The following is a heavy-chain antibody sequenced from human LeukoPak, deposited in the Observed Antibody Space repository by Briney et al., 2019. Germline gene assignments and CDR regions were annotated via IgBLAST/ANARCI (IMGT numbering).Heavy chain of an antibody. CDR3: ARDPLDISRWANAFDV. CDR2: ISYNGNKK. J-gene: IGHJ3*01. V-gene: IGHV3-30*03. Sequence: GGSLRLSCAASGFTFVHYGFHWVRQAPGKALEWVAFISYNGNKKYGDSVKGRFTISRDNSKNTLYLQMNGLRLEDTAVYYCARDPLDISRWANAFDVWGQGTMVTVSS. CDR1: GFTFVHYG. D-gene: IGHD2-2*03.